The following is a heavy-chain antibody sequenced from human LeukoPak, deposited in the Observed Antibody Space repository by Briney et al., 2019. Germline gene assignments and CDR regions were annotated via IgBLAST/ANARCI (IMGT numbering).Heavy chain of an antibody. CDR3: AGDMVEMATMFDY. CDR2: IIPILGIA. J-gene: IGHJ4*02. CDR1: GGTFSSYA. V-gene: IGHV1-69*04. D-gene: IGHD5-24*01. Sequence: SVKVSCKASGGTFSSYAISWVRQAPGQGLGWMGRIIPILGIANYAQKFQGRVTITADKSTSTAYMELSSLRSEDTAVYYCAGDMVEMATMFDYWGQGTLVTVSS.